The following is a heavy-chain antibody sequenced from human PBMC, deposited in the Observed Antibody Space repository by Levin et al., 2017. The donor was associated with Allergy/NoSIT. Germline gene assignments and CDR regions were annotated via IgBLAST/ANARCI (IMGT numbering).Heavy chain of an antibody. CDR2: ISTGSHHI. J-gene: IGHJ4*02. D-gene: IGHD4-11*01. Sequence: GGSLRLSCAASGFTFSSYSMNWVRQAPGKGLEWVSSISTGSHHIYYADSVKGRFTISRDNAKNSLYLQMNSLQAEDTAVYYCARGTTTRQREDLFDYWGQGTLVTVSS. CDR3: ARGTTTRQREDLFDY. V-gene: IGHV3-21*01. CDR1: GFTFSSYS.